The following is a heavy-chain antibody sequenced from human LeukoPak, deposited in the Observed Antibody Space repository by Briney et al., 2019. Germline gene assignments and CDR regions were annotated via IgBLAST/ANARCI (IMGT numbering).Heavy chain of an antibody. Sequence: GGSLRLSCAASRFTFSSYGMHWVRQAPGKGLEWVAFIRYDGSNKYYGDSVKGRFTISRDNSKNTLYLQMNSLRDEDTAVYYCAKDYRYYGSGSHMDVWGKGTTVTVSS. CDR1: RFTFSSYG. J-gene: IGHJ6*03. CDR3: AKDYRYYGSGSHMDV. V-gene: IGHV3-30*02. CDR2: IRYDGSNK. D-gene: IGHD3-10*01.